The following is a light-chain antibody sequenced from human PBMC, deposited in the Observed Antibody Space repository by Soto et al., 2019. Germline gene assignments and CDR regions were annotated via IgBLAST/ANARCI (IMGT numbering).Light chain of an antibody. CDR3: QQYNNWPRT. CDR2: GAS. CDR1: QSVSSN. J-gene: IGKJ1*01. Sequence: EIVMTQSPATLSVSPGERATLSCRASQSVSSNLAWYQQKPGQAPGLLIYGASTRATGIPARFSGSGSGTESTLTISSLQSEDFAVYYCQQYNNWPRTFGQGTKVEIK. V-gene: IGKV3-15*01.